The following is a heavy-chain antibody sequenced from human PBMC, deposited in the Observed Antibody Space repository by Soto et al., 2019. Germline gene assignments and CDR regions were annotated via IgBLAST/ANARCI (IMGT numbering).Heavy chain of an antibody. Sequence: RLSCAASGFPFSEYGMTWVRQAPGRGLEWVSAMTGRGGSIHYAESVRGRFIISRDNSKNTLYLQMDRLRAGDTAVYYCAKGVMYSTKGLDVWGQGTTVTVSS. CDR1: GFPFSEYG. J-gene: IGHJ6*02. D-gene: IGHD2-15*01. CDR2: MTGRGGSI. CDR3: AKGVMYSTKGLDV. V-gene: IGHV3-23*01.